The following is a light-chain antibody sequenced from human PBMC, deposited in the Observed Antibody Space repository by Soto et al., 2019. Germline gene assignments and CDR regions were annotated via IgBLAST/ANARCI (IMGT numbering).Light chain of an antibody. Sequence: EIVWPQSPNTLSVSAGERSTLSCRASQSVSSGYLVWYQQKPGQSPRLLIYGASTRATGIPARFSCSWSGTEFTLTISSLQSEDCEVYYCQQYNNWPITLGQGKRL. J-gene: IGKJ5*01. V-gene: IGKV3-15*01. CDR3: QQYNNWPIT. CDR2: GAS. CDR1: QSVSSGY.